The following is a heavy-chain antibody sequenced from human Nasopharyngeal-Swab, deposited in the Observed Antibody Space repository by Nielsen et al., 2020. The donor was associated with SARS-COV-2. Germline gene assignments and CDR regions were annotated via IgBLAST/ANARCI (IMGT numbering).Heavy chain of an antibody. CDR2: IIPTLGIA. CDR1: GGIVSSNA. V-gene: IGHV1-69*04. D-gene: IGHD3-16*02. J-gene: IGHJ4*02. Sequence: SAKVPCKASGGIVSSNAISWVRQAPPQGLEWMGRIIPTLGIANYAQKFQGRLTITADKSTSTAYMELSSLRSEDTAVYYCASSDYVWGSYRYTGAYFDYWGQGTLVTVSS. CDR3: ASSDYVWGSYRYTGAYFDY.